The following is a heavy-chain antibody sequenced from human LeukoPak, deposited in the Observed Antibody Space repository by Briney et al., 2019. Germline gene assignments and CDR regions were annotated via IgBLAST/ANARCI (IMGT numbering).Heavy chain of an antibody. D-gene: IGHD3-22*01. CDR3: ARDEGSAYPFDY. CDR1: GGSISSSSYY. V-gene: IGHV4-39*07. CDR2: IYYSGST. J-gene: IGHJ4*02. Sequence: SETLSLTCTVSGGSISSSSYYWGWIRQPPGKGLEWIGSIYYSGSTYYNPSLKSRVTISVDTSKNQFSLKLSSVTAADTAVYYCARDEGSAYPFDYWGQGTLVTVSS.